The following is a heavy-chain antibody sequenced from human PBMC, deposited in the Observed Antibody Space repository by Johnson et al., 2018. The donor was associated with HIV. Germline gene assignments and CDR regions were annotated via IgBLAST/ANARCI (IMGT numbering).Heavy chain of an antibody. CDR2: ISYDGSNK. J-gene: IGHJ3*02. Sequence: VQLVESGGGVVQPGRSLRLSCAASGFTFSSYAMHWVRQAPGKGLEWVAVISYDGSNKYYADSVKGRFTISRDNSKNTLYLQMNRLRAEDTAVYYCARGVAARPRGGLSAFDIWGQGTMVTVSS. V-gene: IGHV3-30-3*01. CDR1: GFTFSSYA. D-gene: IGHD6-6*01. CDR3: ARGVAARPRGGLSAFDI.